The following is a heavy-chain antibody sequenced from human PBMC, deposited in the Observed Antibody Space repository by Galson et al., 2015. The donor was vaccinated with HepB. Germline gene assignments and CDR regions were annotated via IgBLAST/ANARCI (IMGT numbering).Heavy chain of an antibody. Sequence: SVKVSCKASGYTFTSYGISWVRQAPGQGLEWMGWISAYNGNTNYAQKLQGRVTMTTDTSTSTAYMELRSLRSDDTAVYYCASLLSGSYYRGQALGYWGQGTLVTVSS. CDR3: ASLLSGSYYRGQALGY. J-gene: IGHJ4*02. V-gene: IGHV1-18*04. D-gene: IGHD1-26*01. CDR2: ISAYNGNT. CDR1: GYTFTSYG.